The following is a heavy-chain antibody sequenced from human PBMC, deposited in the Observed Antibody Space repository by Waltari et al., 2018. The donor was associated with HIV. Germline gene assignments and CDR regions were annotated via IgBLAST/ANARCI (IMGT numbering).Heavy chain of an antibody. V-gene: IGHV3-23*04. J-gene: IGHJ4*02. CDR1: GVTFSSNA. Sequence: EVKLVQSGGGLVQPGGSLRLSCAASGVTFSSNALSWVRRAPGKGLQWVSTISGSGSQTYYAESAKGRFAIYRDNSEDTLILQMTRLRVEDTALYFCAKDFDTSGLPYVVIDSWGQGTLVTVSS. CDR2: ISGSGSQT. CDR3: AKDFDTSGLPYVVIDS. D-gene: IGHD3-22*01.